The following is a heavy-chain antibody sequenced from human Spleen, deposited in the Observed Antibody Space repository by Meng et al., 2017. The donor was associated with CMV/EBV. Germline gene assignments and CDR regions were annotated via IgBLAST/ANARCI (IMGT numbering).Heavy chain of an antibody. CDR3: ARLIAARGY. J-gene: IGHJ4*02. D-gene: IGHD6-6*01. Sequence: SETLSLTCNVSGGSISKSSYYWAWIRQPPGKGLEWIGTVYSSGDTYYNPSLKSRVTISVDSSKNQFSLNLSSVTAADTAVYYCARLIAARGYWGQGTLVTVSS. CDR1: GGSISKSSYY. CDR2: VYSSGDT. V-gene: IGHV4-39*01.